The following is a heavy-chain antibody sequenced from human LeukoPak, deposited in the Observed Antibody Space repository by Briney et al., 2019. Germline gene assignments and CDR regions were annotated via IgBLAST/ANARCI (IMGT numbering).Heavy chain of an antibody. D-gene: IGHD2-15*01. V-gene: IGHV1-24*01. CDR3: AAVGYCSGGSCNWFDP. CDR2: FDPEDGET. CDR1: GYSLSALS. J-gene: IGHJ5*02. Sequence: ASVKVSCKVSGYSLSALSIHWVRQAPGKGLEWMGGFDPEDGETIYSQKFQGRLTMTEDTSTDTAYMELSSLRFEDTAVYYCAAVGYCSGGSCNWFDPWGRGTLVAVSA.